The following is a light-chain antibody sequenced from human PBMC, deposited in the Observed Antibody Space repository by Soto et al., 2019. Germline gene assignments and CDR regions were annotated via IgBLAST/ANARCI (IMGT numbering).Light chain of an antibody. CDR2: DTS. Sequence: IVLIQSPATLSLSPGERATLSCRASQSVANYLAWYQQKPGQAPRLLLYDTSNRATDIPARFSGSGSGTDFPLTISRLEPEDFAIYYCQQRANWPGTFGQGTKVEVK. J-gene: IGKJ1*01. CDR1: QSVANY. V-gene: IGKV3-11*01. CDR3: QQRANWPGT.